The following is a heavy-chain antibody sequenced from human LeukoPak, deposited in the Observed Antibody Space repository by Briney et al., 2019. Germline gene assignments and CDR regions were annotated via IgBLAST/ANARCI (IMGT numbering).Heavy chain of an antibody. CDR2: ILPRDSDI. D-gene: IGHD3-3*01. CDR3: ARPLRDYDFWSGYGVFDI. Sequence: GESLKISCKGSGYSFSNYWIGWVRQVPGKGLEWMGIILPRDSDIRYSPSFEGQVTISADKSVNAAYLQWSSLKASDTAMYYCARPLRDYDFWSGYGVFDIWGQGTMVTVSS. V-gene: IGHV5-51*01. J-gene: IGHJ3*02. CDR1: GYSFSNYW.